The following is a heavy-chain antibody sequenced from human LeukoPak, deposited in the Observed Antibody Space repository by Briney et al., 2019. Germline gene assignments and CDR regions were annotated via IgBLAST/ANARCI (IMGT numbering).Heavy chain of an antibody. J-gene: IGHJ6*02. CDR3: ARVMYDFWSGYSHYYYGMDV. CDR2: IYASGSS. D-gene: IGHD3-3*01. Sequence: PSETLSLTCNVSGGSISSSYWSWIRQPAGKGLEWIGRIYASGSSNYNPSLKSRVTISVDTSKNQFSLKLSSVTAADTAVYYCARVMYDFWSGYSHYYYGMDVWGQGTTVTVSS. CDR1: GGSISSSY. V-gene: IGHV4-4*07.